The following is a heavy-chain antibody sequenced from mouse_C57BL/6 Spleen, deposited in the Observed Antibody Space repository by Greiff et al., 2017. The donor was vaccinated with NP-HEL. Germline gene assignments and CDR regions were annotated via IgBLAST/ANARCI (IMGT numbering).Heavy chain of an antibody. Sequence: EVQRVESGGDLVKPGGSLKFSCAASGFTFSSYGMSWVRQTPDKRLEWVATISSGGSYTYSPDSVQGRFTISRDTAKNTLYLQMSSLKSEDTAMYSCARHPTDYYASSSWFAYWGPGTLVTVSA. J-gene: IGHJ3*01. CDR1: GFTFSSYG. D-gene: IGHD1-1*01. V-gene: IGHV5-6*01. CDR3: ARHPTDYYASSSWFAY. CDR2: ISSGGSYT.